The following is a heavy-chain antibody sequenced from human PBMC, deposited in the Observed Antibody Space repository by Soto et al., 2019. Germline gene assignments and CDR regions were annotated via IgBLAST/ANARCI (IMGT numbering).Heavy chain of an antibody. Sequence: EVPLLESGGGLVQPGGSLRLSCAASGFTFSSYAMSWVRQAPGKGLEWVSVISGRGSSTYYADSVKGRFTVSRDNSKNTLYLQMNSLRAEDTALYYCAKGAAGRTNYYGDYWGHGTPVTVSS. CDR2: ISGRGSST. D-gene: IGHD1-1*01. CDR3: AKGAAGRTNYYGDY. CDR1: GFTFSSYA. V-gene: IGHV3-23*01. J-gene: IGHJ4*01.